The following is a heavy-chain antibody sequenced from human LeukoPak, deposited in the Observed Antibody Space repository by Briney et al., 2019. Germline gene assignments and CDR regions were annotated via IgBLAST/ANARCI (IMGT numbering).Heavy chain of an antibody. J-gene: IGHJ4*02. D-gene: IGHD3-22*01. V-gene: IGHV4-34*10. CDR3: ARHVAHDMDYFDY. CDR2: INHSGST. Sequence: PSETLSLTCAVYGGSFSGYYWSWIRQPPGKGLEWIGEINHSGSTNYNPSLKSRVTMSVDTSTNQFYLNLTSVTAADTAIYYCARHVAHDMDYFDYWGLGTLVTVSS. CDR1: GGSFSGYY.